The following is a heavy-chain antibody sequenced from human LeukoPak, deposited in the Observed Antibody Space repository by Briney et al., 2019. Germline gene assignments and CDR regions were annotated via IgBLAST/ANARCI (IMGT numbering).Heavy chain of an antibody. CDR3: ARGQAVAGTSWDY. V-gene: IGHV1-3*01. Sequence: ASVKVSCKASGYSFTSYAMHWVRQAPGQRLEWMGWINAGNGNTKYSQKFQGRVTITRDTSASTAYMELSSLRSEDTAVYYCARGQAVAGTSWDYWGQGTLVTVSS. D-gene: IGHD6-19*01. CDR1: GYSFTSYA. J-gene: IGHJ4*02. CDR2: INAGNGNT.